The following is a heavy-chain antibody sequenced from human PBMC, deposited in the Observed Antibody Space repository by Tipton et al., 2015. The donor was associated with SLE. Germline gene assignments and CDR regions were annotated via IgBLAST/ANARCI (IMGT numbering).Heavy chain of an antibody. CDR1: GGSISSYY. J-gene: IGHJ4*02. Sequence: TLSLTCTVSGGSISSYYWSWIRQPPGKGLEWIGYIYYSGSTNYNPSLKSRVTISVDTSKNQFSLKLSSVTAAGTAVYYCARSGGAARGGYFDYWGQGPLVTVSS. CDR3: ARSGGAARGGYFDY. CDR2: IYYSGST. D-gene: IGHD6-6*01. V-gene: IGHV4-59*01.